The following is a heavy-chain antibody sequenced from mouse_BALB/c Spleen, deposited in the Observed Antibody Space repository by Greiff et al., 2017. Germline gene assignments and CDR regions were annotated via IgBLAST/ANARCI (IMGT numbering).Heavy chain of an antibody. V-gene: IGHV1-7*01. D-gene: IGHD2-14*01. J-gene: IGHJ2*01. CDR1: GYTFTSYW. CDR2: INPSTGYT. CDR3: ARGGAYYRYNY. Sequence: QVQLQQSGAELAKPGASVKMSCKASGYTFTSYWMHWVKQRPGQGLEWIGYINPSTGYTEYNQKFKDKATLTADKSSSTAYMQLSSLTSEDSAVYYCARGGAYYRYNYWGQGTTLTVSS.